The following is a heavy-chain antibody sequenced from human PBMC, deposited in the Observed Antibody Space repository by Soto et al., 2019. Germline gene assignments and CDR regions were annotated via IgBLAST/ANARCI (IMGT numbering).Heavy chain of an antibody. V-gene: IGHV3-7*05. J-gene: IGHJ6*02. CDR1: GFTFSSYW. CDR2: IKQDGSEK. Sequence: GGSLRLSCAASGFTFSSYWMSWVRQAPGKGLEWVANIKQDGSEKYYVDSVKGRFTISRDNAKNSLYLQMNSLRAEDTAVYYCARDRESNYPTDYYYYGMDVWGQGTTVTVSS. CDR3: ARDRESNYPTDYYYYGMDV. D-gene: IGHD4-4*01.